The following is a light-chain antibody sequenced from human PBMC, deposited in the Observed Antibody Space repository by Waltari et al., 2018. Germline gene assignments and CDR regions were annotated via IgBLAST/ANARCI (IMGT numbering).Light chain of an antibody. CDR3: QQYGSSPGT. V-gene: IGKV3-20*01. Sequence: EIVLTQSPGTLSLSPGERATLSCRASQSVSSSYLAWYQQKPGQAPRLLISGASSRATGIPARFSGSGSGTDFTLTISRLEPEDFAVYYCQQYGSSPGTFGQGTKVEIK. J-gene: IGKJ1*01. CDR2: GAS. CDR1: QSVSSSY.